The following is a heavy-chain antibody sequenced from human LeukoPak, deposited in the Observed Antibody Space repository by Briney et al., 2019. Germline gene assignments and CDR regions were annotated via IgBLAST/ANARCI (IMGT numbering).Heavy chain of an antibody. J-gene: IGHJ6*02. Sequence: PSETLSLTCTVSGGSISSGGYYWSWIRQPAGKGLEGIGRLYTTGSTNYNPSLRGRLTLSVDTSKNQFSLKLSSVTAADTAVYYCARRQLNYYGMDVWGQGTTVTVSS. CDR3: ARRQLNYYGMDV. V-gene: IGHV4-61*02. CDR1: GGSISSGGYY. CDR2: LYTTGST.